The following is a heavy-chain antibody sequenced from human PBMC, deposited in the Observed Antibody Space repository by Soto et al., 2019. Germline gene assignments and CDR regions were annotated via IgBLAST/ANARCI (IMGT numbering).Heavy chain of an antibody. CDR2: IYYSGRT. D-gene: IGHD2-8*01. V-gene: IGHV4-31*03. CDR3: ARDAAEQGNGGPSRGRQERCRRYFDY. Sequence: QVQLQESGPGLVKPSQTLSLTCTVSGGSISSGGYYWSWIRQHPGKGLEWIGYIYYSGRTYYNPSLKSRVTIPVDTSKNQCSLKLSSVTAADTAVYYCARDAAEQGNGGPSRGRQERCRRYFDYWGQGTLVTVSS. J-gene: IGHJ4*02. CDR1: GGSISSGGYY.